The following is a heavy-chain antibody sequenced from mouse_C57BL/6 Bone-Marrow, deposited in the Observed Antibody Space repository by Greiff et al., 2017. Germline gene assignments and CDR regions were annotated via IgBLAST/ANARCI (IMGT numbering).Heavy chain of an antibody. CDR2: IYPGDVDT. D-gene: IGHD2-3*01. CDR3: ASDGYWSAWLAY. Sequence: VKLVESGAELVKPGASVKISCKASGYAFSSYWMNWVKQRPGKGLEWIGQIYPGDVDTNYNGKFKGKATLTADKSSSTAYMQLSRLTSEDSAVYFCASDGYWSAWLAYWGQGTLVTVSA. V-gene: IGHV1-80*01. J-gene: IGHJ3*01. CDR1: GYAFSSYW.